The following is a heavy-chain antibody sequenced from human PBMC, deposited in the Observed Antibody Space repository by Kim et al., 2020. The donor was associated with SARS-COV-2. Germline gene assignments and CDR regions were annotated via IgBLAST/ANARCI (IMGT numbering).Heavy chain of an antibody. CDR3: ARGGIAVAGTTSYYYYAMDV. Sequence: SETLSLTCTVSGGSISSYYWNWIRQAPGKGLEWIGNIYYNGAPNYNPSLKSQVTLSVDTSNNQFSLKVRSVTAADTAVYYCARGGIAVAGTTSYYYYAMDVWGQGTTVTVSS. CDR1: GGSISSYY. CDR2: IYYNGAP. D-gene: IGHD6-19*01. J-gene: IGHJ6*02. V-gene: IGHV4-59*13.